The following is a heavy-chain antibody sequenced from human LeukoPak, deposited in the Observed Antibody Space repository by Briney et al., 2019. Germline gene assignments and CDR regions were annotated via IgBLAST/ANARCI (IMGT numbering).Heavy chain of an antibody. V-gene: IGHV3-23*01. CDR3: ANVEWPLDY. CDR2: ISGSGGRT. D-gene: IGHD1-26*01. Sequence: GGSLRLSCAVSGFTFSSYAMSWVRQAPRKGLEWVSGISGSGGRTYYADSVKGRFTISRDNSKNTLYVQMNSLRAEDTAVYYCANVEWPLDYWGQGTLVTVSS. CDR1: GFTFSSYA. J-gene: IGHJ4*02.